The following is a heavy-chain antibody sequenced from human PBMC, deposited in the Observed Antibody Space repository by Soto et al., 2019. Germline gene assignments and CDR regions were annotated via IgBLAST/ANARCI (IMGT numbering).Heavy chain of an antibody. CDR1: GGSFTSYS. D-gene: IGHD2-21*01. Sequence: QVQLVQSGAELKKPGSSVKVSCEASGGSFTSYSFTWVRQAPGQGLEWMGRIIPIQGKANYALKFQDRVTITADRSTRTVYMELTSLRPEDTAVYFCAKSLLFVDYGYMDVWGKGTTLTVSS. CDR3: AKSLLFVDYGYMDV. CDR2: IIPIQGKA. J-gene: IGHJ6*03. V-gene: IGHV1-69*02.